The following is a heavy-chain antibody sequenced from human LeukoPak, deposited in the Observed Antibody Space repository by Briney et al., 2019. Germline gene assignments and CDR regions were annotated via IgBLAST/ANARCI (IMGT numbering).Heavy chain of an antibody. V-gene: IGHV3-30*18. J-gene: IGHJ4*02. Sequence: GGSLRLSCAASGFTFSNYGMHWVRQAPGKGLEWVAVISYDGSNKYYADSVKGRFTISRDNSKNTLYLQMNSLRVEDTALYYCAKDRLAPNSSGYSIGLDYWGQGTLVTVSS. CDR1: GFTFSNYG. CDR2: ISYDGSNK. D-gene: IGHD3-22*01. CDR3: AKDRLAPNSSGYSIGLDY.